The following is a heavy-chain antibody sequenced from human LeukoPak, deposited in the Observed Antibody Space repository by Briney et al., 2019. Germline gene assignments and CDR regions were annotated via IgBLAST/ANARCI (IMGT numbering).Heavy chain of an antibody. CDR3: ARGYCTGGSCYAVYFDY. D-gene: IGHD2-15*01. J-gene: IGHJ4*02. CDR1: GFTVSSNY. Sequence: GGSLRLSCAASGFTVSSNYMSWVRQAPGKGLEWVSVIYSDGRTYYADSVKGRFTISRDNSKNTLYLQMNSLRAEDTAVYYCARGYCTGGSCYAVYFDYWGQGTLVTVSS. CDR2: IYSDGRT. V-gene: IGHV3-53*01.